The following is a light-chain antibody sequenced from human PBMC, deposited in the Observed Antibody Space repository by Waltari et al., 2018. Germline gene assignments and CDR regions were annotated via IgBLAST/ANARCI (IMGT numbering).Light chain of an antibody. CDR3: LLYYGGVSL. Sequence: QTVVTQEPSLTVSPGGTVTLTCASSTGSVPTGYYPNWFQQKPGQAPRALIYSTSNKHPWTPARFSGSLLGGKAALTLSGVQPEDEAEYYCLLYYGGVSLFGGGTKLTVL. J-gene: IGLJ2*01. CDR2: STS. CDR1: TGSVPTGYY. V-gene: IGLV7-43*01.